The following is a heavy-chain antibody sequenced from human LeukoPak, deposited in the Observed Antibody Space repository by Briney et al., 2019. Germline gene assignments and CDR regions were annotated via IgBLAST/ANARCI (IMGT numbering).Heavy chain of an antibody. CDR2: IGGDGTT. J-gene: IGHJ4*02. V-gene: IGHV3-23*01. Sequence: GGSLRLSCATSGFTFSNCGMSWVRQAPGKGLQWLSVIGGDGTTYYADSVKGRFTVSRDNSENTLYLQMNSLRAEDTAVYYCARGSLGSGYYYFDYWGQGTLVTVSS. D-gene: IGHD3-22*01. CDR3: ARGSLGSGYYYFDY. CDR1: GFTFSNCG.